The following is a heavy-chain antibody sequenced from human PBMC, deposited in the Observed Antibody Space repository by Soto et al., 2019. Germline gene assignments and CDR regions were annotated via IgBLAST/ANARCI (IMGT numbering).Heavy chain of an antibody. CDR1: GFTFDDYA. CDR2: ISWNSGSI. CDR3: AKADYYDSSGSKTYFDY. J-gene: IGHJ4*02. D-gene: IGHD3-22*01. Sequence: PGGSLRLSCAASGFTFDDYAMQWVRQAPGKGLEWVSGISWNSGSIGYADSVKGRFTISRDNAKNSLYLQMNSLRAEDTALYYCAKADYYDSSGSKTYFDYWGQGTLVTVSS. V-gene: IGHV3-9*01.